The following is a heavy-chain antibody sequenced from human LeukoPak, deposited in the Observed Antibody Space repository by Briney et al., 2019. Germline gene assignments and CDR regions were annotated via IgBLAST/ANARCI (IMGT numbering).Heavy chain of an antibody. V-gene: IGHV7-4-1*02. Sequence: GAPVKVSCKASGYTFISYAMNWVRQAPGQGLEWMGWINTNTGNPTYAQGFIGRFVFSLDTSVSTAYLQISSLEAEDTAVYYCARDQIAVAGTGGGNWFDPWGQGTLVSVSS. D-gene: IGHD6-19*01. CDR1: GYTFISYA. CDR2: INTNTGNP. CDR3: ARDQIAVAGTGGGNWFDP. J-gene: IGHJ5*02.